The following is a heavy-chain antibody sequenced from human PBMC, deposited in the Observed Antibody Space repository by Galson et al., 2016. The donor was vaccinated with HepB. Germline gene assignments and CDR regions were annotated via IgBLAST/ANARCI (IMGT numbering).Heavy chain of an antibody. D-gene: IGHD5-18*01. CDR1: GGSFSTFA. CDR3: ASPAPSGYSYGPASPFDI. J-gene: IGHJ3*02. Sequence: SVKVSCKASGGSFSTFAVNWVRQAPGQGLEWMGGFLPVFDTTNYPQKFQGRVTISADKSTGTGYMDLSSLTSGDTAVYYCASPAPSGYSYGPASPFDIWGQGTLVTVSS. CDR2: FLPVFDTT. V-gene: IGHV1-69*06.